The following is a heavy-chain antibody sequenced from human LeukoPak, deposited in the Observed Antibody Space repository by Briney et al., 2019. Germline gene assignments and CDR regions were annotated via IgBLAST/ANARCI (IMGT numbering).Heavy chain of an antibody. CDR2: ISTSSSYI. J-gene: IGHJ5*02. Sequence: PGGSLRLSCAASGFTFNRYNMNWVRRAPGKGLEWVSSISTSSSYIYYADSVKGRFTISRDNSKNTLYLQMNSLRAEDTAVYYCARVAAAGTLWNWFDPWGQGTLVTVSS. D-gene: IGHD6-13*01. V-gene: IGHV3-21*01. CDR3: ARVAAAGTLWNWFDP. CDR1: GFTFNRYN.